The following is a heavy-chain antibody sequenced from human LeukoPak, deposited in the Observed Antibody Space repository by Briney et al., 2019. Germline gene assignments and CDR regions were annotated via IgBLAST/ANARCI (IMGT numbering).Heavy chain of an antibody. Sequence: PGGSLRLSCAASGFTFSSYWMSWVRQAPGKGLEWVANIKQDGSEKYYVDSVKGRFTISRDNAKNSLHLQMNCLRAEDTAVYYCARDNWNSYFDYWGQGTLVTVSS. CDR1: GFTFSSYW. V-gene: IGHV3-7*01. CDR3: ARDNWNSYFDY. J-gene: IGHJ4*02. CDR2: IKQDGSEK. D-gene: IGHD1-7*01.